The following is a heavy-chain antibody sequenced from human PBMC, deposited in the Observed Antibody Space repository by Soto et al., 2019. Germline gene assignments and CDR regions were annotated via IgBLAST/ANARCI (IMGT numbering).Heavy chain of an antibody. CDR1: GISLSTDAVG. CDR2: IYWDDDK. D-gene: IGHD5-12*01. V-gene: IGHV2-5*02. J-gene: IGHJ3*02. Sequence: QITLKESGPTLVKPTQTLTLTCTFSGISLSTDAVGMAWIRQPPGKALEWLALIYWDDDKRYSPSLKSRLTIIKDTSKNQVVLTMTNMDPVDTATYYCAHRGEVATIISDAFDIWGPGTSVTVSS. CDR3: AHRGEVATIISDAFDI.